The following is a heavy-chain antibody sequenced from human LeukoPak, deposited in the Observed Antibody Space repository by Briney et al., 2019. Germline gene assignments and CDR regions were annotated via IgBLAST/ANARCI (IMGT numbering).Heavy chain of an antibody. Sequence: LVKVSCKASGGTFSSYAISWVRQAPGQGLEWMGRIIPIFGTANYAQKFQGRVTITTDESTSTAYMELSSLRSEDTAVYYCARGRYYGSGSYIYWGQGTLVTVSS. J-gene: IGHJ4*02. CDR1: GGTFSSYA. V-gene: IGHV1-69*05. CDR2: IIPIFGTA. D-gene: IGHD3-10*01. CDR3: ARGRYYGSGSYIY.